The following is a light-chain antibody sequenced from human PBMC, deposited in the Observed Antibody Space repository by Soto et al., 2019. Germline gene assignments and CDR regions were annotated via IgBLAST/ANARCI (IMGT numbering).Light chain of an antibody. J-gene: IGKJ4*01. CDR1: QDISNA. Sequence: AIQLTQSPSSPSASVGDRVTFTCRASQDISNALAWYQQKSGEVPKLLIYDASSLESGVPSRFSGSGSGTDFTLTINNLQPEDFATYYCQQFNSYPLTFGGGTKVEIK. CDR2: DAS. CDR3: QQFNSYPLT. V-gene: IGKV1-13*02.